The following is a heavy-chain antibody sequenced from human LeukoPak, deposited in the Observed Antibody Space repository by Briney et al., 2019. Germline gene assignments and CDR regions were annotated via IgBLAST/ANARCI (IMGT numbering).Heavy chain of an antibody. CDR2: IYHSGST. Sequence: PSETLSPTCTVSGGSISSGGYYWSWIRQPPGKGLEWIGYIYHSGSTYYNPSLESRVTISVDRSKNQFSLKLSSVTAADTAVYYCARDIVGHTGDDYYYYYMDVWGKGTTVTVSS. CDR3: ARDIVGHTGDDYYYYYMDV. D-gene: IGHD1-26*01. CDR1: GGSISSGGYY. V-gene: IGHV4-30-2*01. J-gene: IGHJ6*03.